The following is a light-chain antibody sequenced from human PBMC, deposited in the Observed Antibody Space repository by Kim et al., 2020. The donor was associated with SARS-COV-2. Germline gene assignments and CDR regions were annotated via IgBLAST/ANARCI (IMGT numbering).Light chain of an antibody. CDR2: ETS. Sequence: EIVLTQSPATLSLSPGERATLSCRASQSVDKYLAWYQQKPGQAPRLLIYETSNRATGVPDRFSGSGSGTDFTLTISSLEPEDFTFYYCQQHSDWPPLTFGGGTKVEIK. J-gene: IGKJ4*01. CDR1: QSVDKY. CDR3: QQHSDWPPLT. V-gene: IGKV3-11*01.